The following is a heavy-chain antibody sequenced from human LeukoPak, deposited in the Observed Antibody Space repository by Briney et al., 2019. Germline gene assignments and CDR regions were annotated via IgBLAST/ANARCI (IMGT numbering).Heavy chain of an antibody. CDR2: FDPEDGET. V-gene: IGHV1-24*01. CDR3: ARFRTGRAFDI. Sequence: MGGFDPEDGETIYAQKFQGRVTMTRDTSTSTVYMDLSSLRSEDTAMYYCARFRTGRAFDIWGQGTMVTVSS. D-gene: IGHD3/OR15-3a*01. J-gene: IGHJ3*02.